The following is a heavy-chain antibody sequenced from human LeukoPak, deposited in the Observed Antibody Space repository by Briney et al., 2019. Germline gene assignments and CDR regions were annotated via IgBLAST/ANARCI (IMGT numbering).Heavy chain of an antibody. V-gene: IGHV3-7*01. CDR2: IQQEGGEQ. CDR3: AKDYSRRTLTGTTTLWFDP. D-gene: IGHD1-20*01. CDR1: GFTFSTYW. J-gene: IGHJ5*02. Sequence: PGGSLRLSCAASGFTFSTYWMSWVRQAPGKGLEWVANIQQEGGEQYYVDSVKGRFTISRDNARDSLYLQMNSLRVEDTAVYYCAKDYSRRTLTGTTTLWFDPWGQGTLVTVSS.